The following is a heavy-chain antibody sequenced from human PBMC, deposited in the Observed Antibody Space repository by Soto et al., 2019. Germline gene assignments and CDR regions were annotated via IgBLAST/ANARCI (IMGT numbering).Heavy chain of an antibody. CDR2: INPSGGST. CDR3: ASQTPGHTDSYGRTLDY. V-gene: IGHV1-46*01. D-gene: IGHD5-18*01. J-gene: IGHJ4*02. Sequence: SVKVSCKASGYTFTSYYMHWVRQAPGQGLEWMGIINPSGGSTSYAQKFQGRVTMTRDTSTSTVYMELSSLRSEDTAVYYCASQTPGHTDSYGRTLDYWGQGTLVTVSS. CDR1: GYTFTSYY.